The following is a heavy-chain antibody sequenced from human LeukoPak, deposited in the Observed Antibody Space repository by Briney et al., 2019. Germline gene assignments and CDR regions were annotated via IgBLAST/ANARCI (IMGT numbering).Heavy chain of an antibody. D-gene: IGHD5-12*01. J-gene: IGHJ4*02. Sequence: GGSLRLSCEASGFTFSSFAMSWVRQAPGKGLEWVSDIAGSGGSPYYADSVKGRFTISRDNSKDTLYLQMNSLRAEDTAVYYCTKSRISFSGQADHWGQGTLVTVSS. CDR3: TKSRISFSGQADH. CDR1: GFTFSSFA. V-gene: IGHV3-23*01. CDR2: IAGSGGSP.